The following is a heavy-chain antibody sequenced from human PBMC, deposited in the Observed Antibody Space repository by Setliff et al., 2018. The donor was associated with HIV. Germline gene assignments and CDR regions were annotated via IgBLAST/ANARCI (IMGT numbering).Heavy chain of an antibody. J-gene: IGHJ5*02. Sequence: PSETLSLTCTVSGGSISSHYWSWIRQPPGKGLEWIGSVDYSGSTKHNPSLKSRVTISVDTSKNQFSLKLSSVTAADTAVYYCARSEGIAWFDPWGQGTLVTVSS. D-gene: IGHD3-3*01. CDR2: VDYSGST. CDR1: GGSISSHY. CDR3: ARSEGIAWFDP. V-gene: IGHV4-59*11.